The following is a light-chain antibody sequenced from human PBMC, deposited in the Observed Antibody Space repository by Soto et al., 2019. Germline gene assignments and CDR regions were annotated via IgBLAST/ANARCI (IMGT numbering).Light chain of an antibody. J-gene: IGKJ3*01. V-gene: IGKV3-11*01. CDR2: GAS. CDR3: QQRSNWPPIFT. Sequence: VLTQSPATLSLSPGERATLSCRASQTVNHYLAWSQQKPGQAPRLLIYGASNRAPGVPARFSGSGSGTDFTLSITSLELEDFAVYYCQQRSNWPPIFTFGPGTKVDVK. CDR1: QTVNHY.